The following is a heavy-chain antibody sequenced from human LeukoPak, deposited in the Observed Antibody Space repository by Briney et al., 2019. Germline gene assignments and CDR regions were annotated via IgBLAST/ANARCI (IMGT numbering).Heavy chain of an antibody. V-gene: IGHV1-2*02. J-gene: IGHJ5*02. D-gene: IGHD6-13*01. CDR2: INPNSGGT. Sequence: ASVKVSCKASGYTFTGYYMHWVRQAPGQGLEWMGWINPNSGGTNYAQKFQGRVTMTRDTSISTAYMELSRLRSDDTAVYYCAREHSSSWYNSPRFDPWGQGTLVTVSS. CDR3: AREHSSSWYNSPRFDP. CDR1: GYTFTGYY.